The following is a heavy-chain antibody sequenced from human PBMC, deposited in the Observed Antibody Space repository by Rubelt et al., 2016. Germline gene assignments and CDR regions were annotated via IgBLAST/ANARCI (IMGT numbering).Heavy chain of an antibody. CDR1: GFTFSSYW. J-gene: IGHJ3*02. CDR2: IKQDGSEK. CDR3: ARARYYDSSYAFDI. D-gene: IGHD3-22*01. V-gene: IGHV3-7*01. Sequence: EVQLVESGGGLIQPGGSLRLSCAASGFTFSSYWMSWVRQAPGKGLEWVANIKQDGSEKYYVDSVKGRLPISKDNAKNSRYLQMNSLRAEDTAVYYCARARYYDSSYAFDIWGQGTMVTVSS.